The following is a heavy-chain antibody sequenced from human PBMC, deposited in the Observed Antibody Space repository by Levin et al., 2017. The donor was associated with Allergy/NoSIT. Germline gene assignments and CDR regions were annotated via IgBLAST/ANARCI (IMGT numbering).Heavy chain of an antibody. CDR1: RLIFSNYW. J-gene: IGHJ4*02. V-gene: IGHV3-7*01. CDR2: IKPDGTEK. CDR3: AGHHPALGDH. Sequence: GESLKISCAASRLIFSNYWMSWVRQAPGKGLEWLANIKPDGTEKYYVDSVKGRFTISRDNTKNSMSLQMNSLRGEDSAVYYCAGHHPALGDHWGRGTLVTVSS.